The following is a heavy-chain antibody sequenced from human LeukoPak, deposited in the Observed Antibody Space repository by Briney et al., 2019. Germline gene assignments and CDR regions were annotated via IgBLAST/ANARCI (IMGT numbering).Heavy chain of an antibody. CDR2: INGDGSST. V-gene: IGHV3-74*03. CDR3: VSFYETY. Sequence: GSLRLSCGATGFTISSYWMHWVRQAPGKGLVWVSRINGDGSSTTYADSVKGRFTISKDNAKNTVYLQMNSLRAEDTAVYYCVSFYETYWGRGTLVTVSS. D-gene: IGHD2/OR15-2a*01. J-gene: IGHJ4*02. CDR1: GFTISSYW.